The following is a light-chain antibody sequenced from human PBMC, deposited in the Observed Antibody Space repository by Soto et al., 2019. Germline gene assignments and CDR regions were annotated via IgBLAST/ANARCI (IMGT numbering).Light chain of an antibody. V-gene: IGKV3-20*01. CDR3: QQYGSSPPD. CDR1: HSVSSTY. Sequence: EIVLTQSPGTLSLSPGERATLSCRASHSVSSTYLAWYQQKPGQAPRLLIYGASSRATGVPDRFSGSGSGTGFTLTISRLEPEDFAVYYCQQYGSSPPDFGGGTKVEIK. J-gene: IGKJ4*01. CDR2: GAS.